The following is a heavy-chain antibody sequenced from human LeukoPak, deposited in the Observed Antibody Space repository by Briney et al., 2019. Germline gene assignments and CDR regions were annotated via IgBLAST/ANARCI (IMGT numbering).Heavy chain of an antibody. V-gene: IGHV3-23*01. D-gene: IGHD6-13*01. J-gene: IGHJ4*02. CDR3: AKLSYIAAAAPHFDY. CDR1: GFTFSSYA. CDR2: ISGSGGST. Sequence: GGSLRLSCAASGFTFSSYAMSWVRQAPGKGLEWVSAISGSGGSTYYADSVKGRFTISRDNSKNTLYLQMTSLRAEDTAVYYCAKLSYIAAAAPHFDYWGQGTLVTVSS.